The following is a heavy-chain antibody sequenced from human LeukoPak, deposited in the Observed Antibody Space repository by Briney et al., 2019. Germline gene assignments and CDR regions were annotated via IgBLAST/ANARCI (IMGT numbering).Heavy chain of an antibody. V-gene: IGHV3-74*01. CDR3: ARETGDQAFDI. D-gene: IGHD7-27*01. J-gene: IGHJ3*02. CDR1: GFTFDDYA. Sequence: GGSLRLSCAASGFTFDDYAMHWVRQDPRKGLVWVSRINGDGRNINYADSVRGRFTISRDNAKNTLYLQMNTLRAEDTAVYYCARETGDQAFDIWGQGTMVTVSS. CDR2: INGDGRNI.